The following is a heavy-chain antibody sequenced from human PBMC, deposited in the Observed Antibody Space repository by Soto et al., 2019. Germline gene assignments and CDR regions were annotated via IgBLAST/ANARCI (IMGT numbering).Heavy chain of an antibody. Sequence: XSVKVSCKASGSTFTNYNINWVRQATGQGLEWLGWXNPNSXNQAYAQKFQXXVTLTRDXXISKAYMEMSSLRSEDTAMYYCARWWPGHRMNVCGQGTTVTASS. CDR2: XNPNSXNQ. V-gene: IGHV1-8*01. CDR1: GSTFTNYN. D-gene: IGHD2-15*01. J-gene: IGHJ6*02. CDR3: ARWWPGHRMNV.